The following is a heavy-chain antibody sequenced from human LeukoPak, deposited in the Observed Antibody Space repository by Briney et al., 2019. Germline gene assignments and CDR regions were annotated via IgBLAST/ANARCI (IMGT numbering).Heavy chain of an antibody. V-gene: IGHV1-8*01. J-gene: IGHJ4*02. CDR2: MNPNSGNT. CDR1: GYTFTSYD. Sequence: GSVKVSCKASGYTFTSYDINWVRQATGQGLEWMGWMNPNSGNTGYAQKFQGRVTMTRNTSISTAYMELSSLRSEDTAVYYCARVTYYYDSSGYRNFDYWGQGTLVTVSS. CDR3: ARVTYYYDSSGYRNFDY. D-gene: IGHD3-22*01.